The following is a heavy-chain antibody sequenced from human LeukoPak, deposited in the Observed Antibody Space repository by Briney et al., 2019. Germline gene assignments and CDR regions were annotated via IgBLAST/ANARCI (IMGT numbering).Heavy chain of an antibody. CDR1: GFTFSSYT. V-gene: IGHV3-23*01. CDR2: ISGNGGST. CDR3: AKRGYSGYDTYYFDY. D-gene: IGHD5-12*01. J-gene: IGHJ4*02. Sequence: PGGSLRLSCAASGFTFSSYTMSWVRQAPGQGLEWLSVISGNGGSTYYADSVKGRFTISRDNSKNTLYLQISSLRAEDTAVYFCAKRGYSGYDTYYFDYWGQGTLVTVSS.